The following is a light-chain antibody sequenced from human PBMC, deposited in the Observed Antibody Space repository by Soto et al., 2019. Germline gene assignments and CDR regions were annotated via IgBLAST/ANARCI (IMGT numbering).Light chain of an antibody. J-gene: IGKJ1*01. CDR3: QQYGNSPWT. V-gene: IGKV3-20*01. CDR2: GAS. Sequence: EIVLTQSPGTLSLSPGERATLSCRASQSAFSTYLAWYQQKPGQAPRLLIYGASSRATGIPDRFSGSGSGTDFTLTISRLEPEDFAVYYCQQYGNSPWTLGQGTKVENK. CDR1: QSAFSTY.